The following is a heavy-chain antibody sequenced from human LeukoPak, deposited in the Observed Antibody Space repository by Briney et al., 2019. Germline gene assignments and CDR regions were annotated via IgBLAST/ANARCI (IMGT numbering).Heavy chain of an antibody. CDR2: KRGSSGRT. Sequence: GGSLRLSCAASGFPFSSCAMSWVRQAPGKGLEWVSRKRGSSGRTDYADSVKRRLTISRHNSKNTLVLQMNSRRGEGTAVYYWAKQRGALRENWFFDLWGQGTLVTVS. CDR1: GFPFSSCA. J-gene: IGHJ4*02. CDR3: AKQRGALRENWFFDL. D-gene: IGHD3-9*01. V-gene: IGHV3-23*01.